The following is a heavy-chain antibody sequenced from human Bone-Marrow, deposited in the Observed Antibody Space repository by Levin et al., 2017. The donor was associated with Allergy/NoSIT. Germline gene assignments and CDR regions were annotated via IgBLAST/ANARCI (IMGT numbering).Heavy chain of an antibody. V-gene: IGHV4-30-2*01. J-gene: IGHJ5*02. CDR1: GGPVVYGGYS. Sequence: PSETLSLTCSVSGGPVVYGGYSWSWLRQPPGKGLEYIGFIYHTGSTYYNPSLSGRVTISIDRSNNQFSLKLTSMTAADTAVYYCARVQGYCNDGYCHLRAFDPWGQGTLVTVSS. D-gene: IGHD2-15*01. CDR2: IYHTGST. CDR3: ARVQGYCNDGYCHLRAFDP.